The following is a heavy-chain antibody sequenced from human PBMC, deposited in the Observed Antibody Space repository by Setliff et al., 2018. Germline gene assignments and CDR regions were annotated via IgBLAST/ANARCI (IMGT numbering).Heavy chain of an antibody. Sequence: LSLTCTVSGGSISSYYWSWIRQPPGKGLEWIGYIYYSGSTNYNPSLKSRVTISVDTSKNQFSLKLSSVTAADTAVYCCARDEGSSYFYGMDVWGQGTTVTVSS. CDR2: IYYSGST. V-gene: IGHV4-59*01. D-gene: IGHD6-13*01. J-gene: IGHJ6*02. CDR3: ARDEGSSYFYGMDV. CDR1: GGSISSYY.